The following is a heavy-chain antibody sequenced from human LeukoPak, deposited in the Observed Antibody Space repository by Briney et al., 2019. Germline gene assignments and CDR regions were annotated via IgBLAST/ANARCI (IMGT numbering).Heavy chain of an antibody. J-gene: IGHJ5*02. D-gene: IGHD6-19*01. V-gene: IGHV3-30*18. CDR1: GFTFSSYG. Sequence: GGSLRLSCAASGFTFSSYGMHWVRQAPGKGLEWVAVISYDGSNKYYADSVKGRFTISRDNSKNTLYLQMNSLRAEDTAVYYCAKDTRQWLVTNWFDPWGQGTPVTVSS. CDR3: AKDTRQWLVTNWFDP. CDR2: ISYDGSNK.